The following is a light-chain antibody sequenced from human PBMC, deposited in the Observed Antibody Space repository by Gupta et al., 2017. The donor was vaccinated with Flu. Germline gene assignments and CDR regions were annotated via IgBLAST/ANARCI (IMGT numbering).Light chain of an antibody. CDR3: SSYTTSSSRV. CDR1: SSDVGGYNY. V-gene: IGLV2-14*01. CDR2: EVT. Sequence: QSALTQPASVSGSPGQSITISCSGTSSDVGGYNYVSWYLHNPGKAPKLISYEVTNRPSGVSNRFSGSKSGNTASLTSSGLQAEDEADYYCSSYTTSSSRVFGGGTRLTVL. J-gene: IGLJ3*02.